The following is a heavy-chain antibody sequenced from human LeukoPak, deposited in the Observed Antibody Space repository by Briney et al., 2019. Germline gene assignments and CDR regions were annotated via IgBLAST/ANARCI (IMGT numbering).Heavy chain of an antibody. CDR2: IIPIFGIA. CDR3: ARGDGYNYDYYGMDV. J-gene: IGHJ6*02. D-gene: IGHD5-24*01. Sequence: ASVKVSCKASGGTFSSYAISWVRQAPGQGLEWMGRIIPIFGIANYAQKFQGRVTITADKSTSTAYMELSSLRSEDTAVYYCARGDGYNYDYYGMDVWGQGTTVTVSS. V-gene: IGHV1-69*04. CDR1: GGTFSSYA.